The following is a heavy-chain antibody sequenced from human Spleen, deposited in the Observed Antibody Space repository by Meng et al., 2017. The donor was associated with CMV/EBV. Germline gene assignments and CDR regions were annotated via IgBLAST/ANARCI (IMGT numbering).Heavy chain of an antibody. CDR2: ISSSSTYI. J-gene: IGHJ4*02. CDR1: GFTFSPYR. CDR3: ARDAYDSSSYFDY. V-gene: IGHV3-21*01. Sequence: AASGFTFSPYRMSWVRQAPGKGLEWVSSISSSSTYIYYADSVRGRFTISRDNAKNSLYLQMNSLRVEDTAVYYCARDAYDSSSYFDYWGQGTLVTVSS. D-gene: IGHD6-6*01.